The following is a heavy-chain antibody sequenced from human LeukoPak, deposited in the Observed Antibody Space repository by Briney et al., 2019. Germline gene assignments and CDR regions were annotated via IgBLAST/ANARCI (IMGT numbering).Heavy chain of an antibody. CDR2: IYTSGST. Sequence: PSETLSLTCTVSGGSISSYYWSWIRQPAGKGLEWIGRIYTSGSTNYNPSLKSRVTMSVDTSKNQFSLKLSSVTAADTAVYYCARAGRDFWSGFRVDYWGQGTLVTVSS. D-gene: IGHD3-3*01. J-gene: IGHJ4*02. CDR3: ARAGRDFWSGFRVDY. V-gene: IGHV4-4*07. CDR1: GGSISSYY.